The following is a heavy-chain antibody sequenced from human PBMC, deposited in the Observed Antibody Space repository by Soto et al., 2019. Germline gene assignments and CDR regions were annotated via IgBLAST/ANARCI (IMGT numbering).Heavy chain of an antibody. CDR1: GGSISSYY. V-gene: IGHV4-59*01. CDR3: ARVPSRKYYYYYGMDV. J-gene: IGHJ6*02. Sequence: XGTLSLTCTVSGGSISSYYWSWIRQPPGKGLEWIGYIYYSGSTNYNPSLKSRVTISVDTSKNQFSLKLSSVTAADTAVYYCARVPSRKYYYYYGMDVWGQGTTVTVSS. CDR2: IYYSGST.